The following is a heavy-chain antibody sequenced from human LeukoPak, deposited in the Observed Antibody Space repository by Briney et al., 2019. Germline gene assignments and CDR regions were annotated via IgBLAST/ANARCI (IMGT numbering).Heavy chain of an antibody. CDR2: ISGSGGST. CDR3: AKVQTSYYYDSSGYYQPMYYFDY. V-gene: IGHV3-23*01. J-gene: IGHJ4*02. CDR1: GFTFSSYA. Sequence: GGSLRLSCAASGFTFSSYAMSWVRQAPGKGLEWVSAISGSGGSTYYADSVKGRSTISRDNSKNTLYLQMNSLGAEDTAVYYCAKVQTSYYYDSSGYYQPMYYFDYWGQGTLVTVSS. D-gene: IGHD3-22*01.